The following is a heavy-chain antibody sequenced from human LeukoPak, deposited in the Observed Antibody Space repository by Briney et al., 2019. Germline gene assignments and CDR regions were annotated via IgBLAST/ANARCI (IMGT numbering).Heavy chain of an antibody. Sequence: GGSLRLSCAASGFTFNDYAMKWVRQAPGKGLEWGSAISLTSAYIYYSYSVKGRFTISRDNAKNSVYLQMARLRAEDTAFYYCARDERRYCPDSSCYPGDYWGQGILVTVSS. D-gene: IGHD2-8*02. CDR1: GFTFNDYA. CDR3: ARDERRYCPDSSCYPGDY. V-gene: IGHV3-21*04. CDR2: ISLTSAYI. J-gene: IGHJ4*02.